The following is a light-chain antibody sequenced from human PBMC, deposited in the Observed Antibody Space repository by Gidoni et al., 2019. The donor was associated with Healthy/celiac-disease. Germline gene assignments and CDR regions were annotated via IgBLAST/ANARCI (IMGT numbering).Light chain of an antibody. J-gene: IGKJ3*01. Sequence: EIVMTQSPATLSVSPGERATLSCRASQSVSSNLAWYQQKPGQAPRLLIHGASTRATGIPARFSGSGSGTEFTLTISSLQSEDFAVYCCQQYNNWPPFTFGPGTKVDIK. V-gene: IGKV3-15*01. CDR1: QSVSSN. CDR2: GAS. CDR3: QQYNNWPPFT.